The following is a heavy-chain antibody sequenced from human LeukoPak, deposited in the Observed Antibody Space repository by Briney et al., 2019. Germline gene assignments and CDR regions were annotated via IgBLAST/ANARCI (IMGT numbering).Heavy chain of an antibody. CDR2: ISSSGSTI. Sequence: GGPLRPSCAASGLTFSSYKLNGVRQAPGRGRGGVSYISSSGSTIYYADSVKGRFTISRDNAKNSLYLQMNSLRAEDTAVYYCAELSITMIGGVWGKGTTVTISS. V-gene: IGHV3-48*03. D-gene: IGHD3-10*02. J-gene: IGHJ6*04. CDR1: GLTFSSYK. CDR3: AELSITMIGGV.